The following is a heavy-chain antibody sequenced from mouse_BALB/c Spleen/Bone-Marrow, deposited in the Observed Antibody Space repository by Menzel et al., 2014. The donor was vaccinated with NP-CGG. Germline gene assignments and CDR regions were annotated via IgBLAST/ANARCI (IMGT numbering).Heavy chain of an antibody. Sequence: VQLKQSGGGLVQPGGSLRLSCTTSGFTFIDHYMSWVRQPPGKALEWLGFIRNKAHGYTTEYSASVKGRFTISRDNSQSILYLQMNTLRAEDSATYYCARFPMDYWGQGTSVTVSS. CDR1: GFTFIDHY. V-gene: IGHV7-3*02. J-gene: IGHJ4*01. CDR2: IRNKAHGYTT. CDR3: ARFPMDY.